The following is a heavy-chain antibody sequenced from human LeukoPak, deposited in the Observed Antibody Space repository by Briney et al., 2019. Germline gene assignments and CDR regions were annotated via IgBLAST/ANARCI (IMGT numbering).Heavy chain of an antibody. J-gene: IGHJ4*02. CDR1: GFSFSGYA. D-gene: IGHD2-2*02. CDR3: AKGSRGYTNYYFDY. CDR2: ISGSGAST. V-gene: IGHV3-23*01. Sequence: PGGSLRLSCASSGFSFSGYAMIWVRQAPGKELELVSTISGSGASTFYADSVRGRFITSKDIPSNIVYLQMNSLRAEDTAVYYCAKGSRGYTNYYFDYWGQGTLVTVSS.